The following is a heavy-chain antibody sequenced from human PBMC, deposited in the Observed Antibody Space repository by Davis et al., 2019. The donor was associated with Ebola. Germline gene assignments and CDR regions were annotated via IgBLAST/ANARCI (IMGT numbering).Heavy chain of an antibody. J-gene: IGHJ4*02. D-gene: IGHD2-21*01. CDR3: ARGIAVDQPWY. V-gene: IGHV3-33*01. Sequence: GESLKISCAASGFTFSNYGMHWVRQAPGKGLEWVAIIWFDGSNKYYADSVKGRFTISRDNAKNTLYLQMNSLRPEDTAVYYCARGIAVDQPWYWGQGTLVTVSS. CDR1: GFTFSNYG. CDR2: IWFDGSNK.